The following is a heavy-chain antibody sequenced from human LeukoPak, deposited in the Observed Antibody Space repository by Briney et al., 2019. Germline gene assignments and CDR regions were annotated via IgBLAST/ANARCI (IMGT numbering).Heavy chain of an antibody. Sequence: SETLSLTCTVSGGSISSSSYYWGWIRQPPGKGLEWIGSIYYSGSTYYNPSLKSRVTISVDTSKNQFSLKLSSVTAADTAVYYCARDWNREGYFQHWGQGTLVTVSS. V-gene: IGHV4-39*07. J-gene: IGHJ1*01. CDR1: GGSISSSSYY. CDR2: IYYSGST. CDR3: ARDWNREGYFQH. D-gene: IGHD1-1*01.